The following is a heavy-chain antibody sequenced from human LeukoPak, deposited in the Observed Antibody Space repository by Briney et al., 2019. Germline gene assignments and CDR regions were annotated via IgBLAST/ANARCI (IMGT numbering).Heavy chain of an antibody. Sequence: GGSLRLSCAASGFTFSSYSMNWVRQALGKGLEWVSSISSRSSYIYYADSVKGRFTISRDNAKNSLYLQMNSLRAEDTAVYYCARDLGELDAPDYWGQGTLVTVSS. V-gene: IGHV3-21*01. CDR2: ISSRSSYI. CDR1: GFTFSSYS. CDR3: ARDLGELDAPDY. D-gene: IGHD3-10*01. J-gene: IGHJ4*02.